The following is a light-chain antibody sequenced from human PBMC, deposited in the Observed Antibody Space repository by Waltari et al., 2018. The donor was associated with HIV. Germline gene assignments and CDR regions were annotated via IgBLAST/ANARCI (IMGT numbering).Light chain of an antibody. CDR3: QQSDSYPLT. V-gene: IGKV1-9*01. CDR1: RDVSNF. J-gene: IGKJ5*01. CDR2: GAS. Sequence: DIQLTQSPSFLSASVGDRVSITGRASRDVSNFLAWYQKKPGTAPKLLIYGASTLQCGVPSRFGGSGSGAQFTLTINSLQPDDFATYYCQQSDSYPLTFGQGTRL.